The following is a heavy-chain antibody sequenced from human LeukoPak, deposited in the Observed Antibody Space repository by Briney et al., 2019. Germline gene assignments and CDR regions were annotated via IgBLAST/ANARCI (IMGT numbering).Heavy chain of an antibody. CDR3: AKDPHSSGYYFPAYFDY. V-gene: IGHV3-30*18. Sequence: GRSLRLSCAASGFTFSSYGMHWVRQAPGKGLEWVAVISYDGSNKYYADSVKGRFTISRDNSKNTLYLQMNSLRAEDTAVYYCAKDPHSSGYYFPAYFDYWGQGTLVTVSS. CDR1: GFTFSSYG. J-gene: IGHJ4*02. D-gene: IGHD3-22*01. CDR2: ISYDGSNK.